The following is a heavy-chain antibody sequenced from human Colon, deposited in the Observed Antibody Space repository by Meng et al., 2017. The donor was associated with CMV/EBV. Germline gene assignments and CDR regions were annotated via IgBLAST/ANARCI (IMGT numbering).Heavy chain of an antibody. CDR3: ARDYDSSGYSLYYFDY. CDR1: YAFTNYW. Sequence: YAFTNYWMHWGRKAPGQGREWMGIINPSGDRRTYAQKFQGRVTMTSDTSTSTVYMELSSLRSEDTAVYYCARDYDSSGYSLYYFDYWGQGTLVTVSS. V-gene: IGHV1-46*01. J-gene: IGHJ4*02. D-gene: IGHD3-22*01. CDR2: INPSGDRR.